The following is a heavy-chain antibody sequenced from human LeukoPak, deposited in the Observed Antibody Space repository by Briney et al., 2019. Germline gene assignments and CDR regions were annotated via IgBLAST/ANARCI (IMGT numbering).Heavy chain of an antibody. CDR3: ARDRPSGGYCSGSSCSFDY. D-gene: IGHD2-15*01. CDR1: GGTFSSYT. CDR2: IIPIFGTA. Sequence: SVKVSCKASGGTFSSYTISWVRQAPGQGLEWMGRIIPIFGTANYAQKFQGRVTITTDESTSTAYMELSSLRSEDTAVYYCARDRPSGGYCSGSSCSFDYWGQGTLVTVSS. J-gene: IGHJ4*02. V-gene: IGHV1-69*05.